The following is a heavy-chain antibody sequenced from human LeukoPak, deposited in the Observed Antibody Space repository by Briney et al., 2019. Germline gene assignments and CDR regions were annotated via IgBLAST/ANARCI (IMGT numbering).Heavy chain of an antibody. CDR2: IIPIFGTA. D-gene: IGHD2-21*02. CDR3: ASQYGGDGYFDY. Sequence: SVKVSCKASGGTFSSYAISWVRQAPGQRLEWMGGIIPIFGTANYAQKFQGRVTITADESTSTAYMELSSLRSEDTAVYYCASQYGGDGYFDYWGQGTLVAVSS. V-gene: IGHV1-69*01. CDR1: GGTFSSYA. J-gene: IGHJ4*02.